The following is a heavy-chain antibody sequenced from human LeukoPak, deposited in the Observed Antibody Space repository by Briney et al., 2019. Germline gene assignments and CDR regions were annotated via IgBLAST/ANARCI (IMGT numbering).Heavy chain of an antibody. V-gene: IGHV3-23*01. CDR1: GFTFNNYG. CDR3: AKGGLVHRFDP. J-gene: IGHJ5*02. CDR2: ISGSGDNT. Sequence: AGGTLRLSCAASGFTFNNYGMNWVRQAPGKGLEWVSGISGSGDNTYYADSVKGRFTISRDNSKNTLYLQMNSLRADDTAVYYCAKGGLVHRFDPWGQGTLVTVSS.